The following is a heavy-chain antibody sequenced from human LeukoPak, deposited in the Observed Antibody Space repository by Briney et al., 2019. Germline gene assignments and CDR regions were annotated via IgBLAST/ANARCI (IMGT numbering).Heavy chain of an antibody. CDR3: ARGQRPYCGGECYCAIDL. V-gene: IGHV3-48*01. Sequence: TGGSLRLSCEASGFTFSSHSMTWVRQAPGKTLEWISYIGHTGSPAHYADSVRGRFTISRDNAKNSLYLQMNSLTVEDTAVYYCARGQRPYCGGECYCAIDLWGRGTLVTVSS. J-gene: IGHJ3*01. D-gene: IGHD2-21*01. CDR2: IGHTGSPA. CDR1: GFTFSSHS.